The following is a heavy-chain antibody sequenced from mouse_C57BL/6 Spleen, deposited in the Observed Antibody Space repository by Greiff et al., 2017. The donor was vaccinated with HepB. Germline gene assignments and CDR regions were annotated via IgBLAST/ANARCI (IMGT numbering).Heavy chain of an antibody. Sequence: QVQLQQSGPGLVQPSQSLSITCTVSGFSLTSYGVHWVRQSPGKGLEWLGVIWSGGSTDYNAAFISRLSISKDNSKSQVFFKMNSLQADDTAIYYCASQRAYDYDGYYAMDYWGQGTSVTVSS. J-gene: IGHJ4*01. D-gene: IGHD2-4*01. CDR1: GFSLTSYG. V-gene: IGHV2-2*01. CDR3: ASQRAYDYDGYYAMDY. CDR2: IWSGGST.